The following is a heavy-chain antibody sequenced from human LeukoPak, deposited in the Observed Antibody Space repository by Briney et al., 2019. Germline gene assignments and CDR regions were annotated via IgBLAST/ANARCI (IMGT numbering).Heavy chain of an antibody. CDR2: INHSGST. CDR1: GGSFSGYY. Sequence: SETLSLTCALYGGSFSGYYWSWIRQPPGKGLEWIGEINHSGSTYYNPSLKSRVTISVDTSKDQFSLKLSSVTAADTAVYYCARVTGETYYYYMDVWGKGTTVTVSS. D-gene: IGHD7-27*01. J-gene: IGHJ6*03. V-gene: IGHV4-34*01. CDR3: ARVTGETYYYYMDV.